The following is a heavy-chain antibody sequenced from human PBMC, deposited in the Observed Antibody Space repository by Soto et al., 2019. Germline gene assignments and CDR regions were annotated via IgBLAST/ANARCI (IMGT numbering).Heavy chain of an antibody. D-gene: IGHD3-3*01. J-gene: IGHJ6*02. CDR3: ARAGFLEWLLPRNYYYYYGMDV. Sequence: ASVKVSCKASGGTFSSYAISWVRQAPGQGLEWMGGIIPIFGTANYAQKFQGRVTITADESTSTAYMELSSLRSEDTAVYYCARAGFLEWLLPRNYYYYYGMDVWGQGTTVTVSS. CDR2: IIPIFGTA. CDR1: GGTFSSYA. V-gene: IGHV1-69*13.